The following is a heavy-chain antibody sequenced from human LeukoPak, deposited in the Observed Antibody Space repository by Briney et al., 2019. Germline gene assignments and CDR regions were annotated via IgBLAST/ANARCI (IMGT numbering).Heavy chain of an antibody. V-gene: IGHV3-30-3*01. Sequence: PGRSLRLSCAASGFTFNSYAMHWVHQATSHGLDQVAVILFDGSSESYADSVKGRFTISRDNAKNSLYLQMNSLRAEDTAVYYCARQTFPSNYYDSSGATYDAFDIWGQGTMVTVSS. CDR2: ILFDGSSE. J-gene: IGHJ3*02. D-gene: IGHD3-22*01. CDR3: ARQTFPSNYYDSSGATYDAFDI. CDR1: GFTFNSYA.